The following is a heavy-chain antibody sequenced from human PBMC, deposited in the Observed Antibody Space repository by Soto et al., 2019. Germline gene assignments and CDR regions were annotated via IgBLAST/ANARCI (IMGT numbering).Heavy chain of an antibody. CDR3: AKDRPNIVVVVAANSDY. CDR1: GFTFSSYA. CDR2: ISGSGGST. V-gene: IGHV3-23*01. J-gene: IGHJ4*02. Sequence: GGSLRLSCAASGFTFSSYAMSWVRQAPGKGLEWVSAISGSGGSTYYADSVKGRFTISRDNSKNTLYLQMNSLRAEDTAVYYCAKDRPNIVVVVAANSDYWGQGTLVTVSS. D-gene: IGHD2-15*01.